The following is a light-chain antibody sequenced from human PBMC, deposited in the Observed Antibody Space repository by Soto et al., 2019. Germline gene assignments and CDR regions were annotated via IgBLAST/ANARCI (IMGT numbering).Light chain of an antibody. CDR1: QCFLSD. J-gene: IGKJ1*01. CDR2: AAS. Sequence: PGERATLSCRASQCFLSDLAGYQSKTGWAPRLLIYAASTRATGVPARFSGSGSGTEFTLPISSLQSEDFAVYFCQQYNYWPPWTFGQGTKLEVK. V-gene: IGKV3-15*01. CDR3: QQYNYWPPWT.